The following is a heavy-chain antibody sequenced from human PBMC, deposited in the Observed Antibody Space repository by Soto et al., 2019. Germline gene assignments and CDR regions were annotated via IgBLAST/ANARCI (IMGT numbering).Heavy chain of an antibody. CDR3: ARGIRNYYGSDY. CDR1: GFTFSDYW. J-gene: IGHJ4*02. V-gene: IGHV3-74*01. D-gene: IGHD3-10*01. CDR2: IKTDGSST. Sequence: GGSLRLSCAASGFTFSDYWMHWVRQSPGKGLEWVSRIKTDGSSTGYADSVKGRFTISRDNARDTVDLQMNSLRAEDTAIYYCARGIRNYYGSDYWGQGNLVTVSS.